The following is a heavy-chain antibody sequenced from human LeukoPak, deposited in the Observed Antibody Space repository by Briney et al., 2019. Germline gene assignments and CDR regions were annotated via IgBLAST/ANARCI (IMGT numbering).Heavy chain of an antibody. CDR1: GGCPRVYY. V-gene: IGHV4-34*01. CDR3: ARGRLTLFWPVWYFDY. J-gene: IGHJ4*02. Sequence: PSETLSLTCAVSGGCPRVYYCSWIPQPPGKGPEWIGENKHSGSTTYNPSLTSRVTISVDTSKQQFSLQLSSVTAADTAVYYCARGRLTLFWPVWYFDYWGQGPLVTVSS. D-gene: IGHD3-9*01. CDR2: NKHSGST.